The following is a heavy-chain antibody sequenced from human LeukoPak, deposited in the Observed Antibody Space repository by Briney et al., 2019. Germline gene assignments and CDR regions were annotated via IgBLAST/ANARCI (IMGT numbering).Heavy chain of an antibody. CDR2: IHYSGST. J-gene: IGHJ4*02. Sequence: SETLSLTCTVSGGSISSYYWSWIRQPPGKGPEWIGYIHYSGSTNYNPSLKSRVTISVDTSKNQFSLKLSSVTAADTAVYYCARLADTRGYFFDYWGQGTLVTVSS. CDR1: GGSISSYY. CDR3: ARLADTRGYFFDY. V-gene: IGHV4-59*08. D-gene: IGHD3-22*01.